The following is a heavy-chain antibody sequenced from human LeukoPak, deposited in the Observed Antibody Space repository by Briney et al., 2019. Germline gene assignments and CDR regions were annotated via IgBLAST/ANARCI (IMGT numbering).Heavy chain of an antibody. Sequence: PSETLSLTCAVYGGSFSGYYWSWIRQPPGKGLEWIGEINHSGSTNYNPSLKSRVTISVDTSKNQFSLKLSSVTAADTAVYYCARERGSLWFGEFTDYWGQGTLVTVSS. CDR2: INHSGST. V-gene: IGHV4-34*01. D-gene: IGHD3-10*01. CDR1: GGSFSGYY. J-gene: IGHJ4*02. CDR3: ARERGSLWFGEFTDY.